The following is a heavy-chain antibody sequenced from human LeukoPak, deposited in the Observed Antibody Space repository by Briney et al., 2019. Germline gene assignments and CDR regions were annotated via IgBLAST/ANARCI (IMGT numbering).Heavy chain of an antibody. J-gene: IGHJ4*02. CDR1: GFTFSSYA. Sequence: SGGSLRLSCAASGFTFSSYAMSWVRQAPGKGLEWVSAISGSGGSTYYADSVKGRFTISRDNSKNTLYLQMNSLRAEDTAVYYCAKVPDLVVTPDYWGQGTLVTVSS. V-gene: IGHV3-23*01. CDR2: ISGSGGST. D-gene: IGHD4-23*01. CDR3: AKVPDLVVTPDY.